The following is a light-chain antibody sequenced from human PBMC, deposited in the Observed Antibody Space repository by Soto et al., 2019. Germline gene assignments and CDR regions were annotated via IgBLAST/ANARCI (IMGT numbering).Light chain of an antibody. V-gene: IGKV3-20*01. CDR3: QNYGFPHT. Sequence: EVVLTQSPGTLSVSPGERATLSCRASQSLSSSYLAWYQQKPGQPRRLLICGTFNRTTVIPDMFSGSGCAKFFTITSNRLSPDVVAVYYQQNYGFPHTFGRGTKVEIK. J-gene: IGKJ4*01. CDR2: GTF. CDR1: QSLSSSY.